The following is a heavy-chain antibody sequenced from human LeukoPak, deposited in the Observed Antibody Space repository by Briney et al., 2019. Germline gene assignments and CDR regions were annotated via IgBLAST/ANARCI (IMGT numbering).Heavy chain of an antibody. J-gene: IGHJ5*02. V-gene: IGHV6-1*01. D-gene: IGHD6-6*01. CDR3: ARFNSSSKWFDP. Sequence: SQTLSLTCAISGDSVSSSSAAWNWFRQSPSRGLEWLGRTYYRSRWYNDYAVSVKSRITINPDTSKNQFSLQLNSVTPEDTAVYYSARFNSSSKWFDPWGQGTLVTVSS. CDR1: GDSVSSSSAA. CDR2: TYYRSRWYN.